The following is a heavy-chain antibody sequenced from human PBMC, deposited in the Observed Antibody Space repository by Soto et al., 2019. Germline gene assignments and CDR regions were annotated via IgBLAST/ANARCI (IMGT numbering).Heavy chain of an antibody. CDR2: IYPDDSDT. V-gene: IGHV5-51*01. CDR3: ARRIYGANDF. Sequence: PGETLNTSFQASGYSFSTHWIDWVRQMPGKGLQWMGVIYPDDSDTKYSPSFQGHVTLSVDKSTSTAYLQVNGLKASDSAMYYCARRIYGANDFWGQGTLVTVSS. J-gene: IGHJ4*02. D-gene: IGHD4-17*01. CDR1: GYSFSTHW.